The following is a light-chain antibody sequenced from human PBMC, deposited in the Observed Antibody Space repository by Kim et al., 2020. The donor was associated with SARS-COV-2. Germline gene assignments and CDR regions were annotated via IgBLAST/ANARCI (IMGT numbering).Light chain of an antibody. J-gene: IGKJ2*01. CDR3: QQYARTPRT. Sequence: LAPGERPTLSGRASQSVASNYLAWYQQKPGQAPRLLIYAASSRATGIPDRFSGSGSGTDFTLTISRLEPEDFAVYYCQQYARTPRTFGQGTKLEI. CDR1: QSVASNY. V-gene: IGKV3-20*01. CDR2: AAS.